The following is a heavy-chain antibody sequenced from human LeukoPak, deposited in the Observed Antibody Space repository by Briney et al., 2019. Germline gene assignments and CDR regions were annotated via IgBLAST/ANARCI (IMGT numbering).Heavy chain of an antibody. J-gene: IGHJ4*02. D-gene: IGHD3-22*01. V-gene: IGHV4-59*01. Sequence: SETLSLTCTVSGGSISSYYWSWIRQPPGKGLEWIGYIYYSGSTNYNPSLKSRVTISVDTSKNQFSLKLSSVTAADTAVYYCAGGINYYDSSGYYPFDYWGQGTLVTVSS. CDR2: IYYSGST. CDR1: GGSISSYY. CDR3: AGGINYYDSSGYYPFDY.